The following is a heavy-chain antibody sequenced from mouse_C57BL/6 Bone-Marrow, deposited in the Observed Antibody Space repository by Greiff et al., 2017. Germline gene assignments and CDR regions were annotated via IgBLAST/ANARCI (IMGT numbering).Heavy chain of an antibody. CDR2: IDPENGDT. Sequence: VHVKQSGAELVRPGASVTLSCTASGFNIKDDYMHWVKQRPEQGLEWIGWIDPENGDTEYASKFQGKATITADTSSNTAYLQLSSLTSEDTAVYYCTTVLYYWGQGTTLTVSS. J-gene: IGHJ2*01. V-gene: IGHV14-4*01. CDR3: TTVLYY. CDR1: GFNIKDDY.